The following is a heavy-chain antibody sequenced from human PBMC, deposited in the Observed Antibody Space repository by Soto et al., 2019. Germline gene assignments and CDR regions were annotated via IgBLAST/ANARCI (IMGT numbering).Heavy chain of an antibody. J-gene: IGHJ6*02. CDR3: AKGFYSSGWYGSDYYYGMDV. CDR1: GFTFSSYA. CDR2: ISGSGGST. D-gene: IGHD6-19*01. Sequence: GGSLRLSCAASGFTFSSYAMSWVRQAPGKGLEWVSAISGSGGSTYYADSVKGRFTISRDNSKNTLYLQMNSLRAEDTAVYYCAKGFYSSGWYGSDYYYGMDVWGQGTTVTAP. V-gene: IGHV3-23*01.